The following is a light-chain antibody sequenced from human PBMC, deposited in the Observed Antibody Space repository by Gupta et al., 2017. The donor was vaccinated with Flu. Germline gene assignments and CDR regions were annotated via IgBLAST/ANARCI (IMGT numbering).Light chain of an antibody. CDR3: QQYNNWPPYS. J-gene: IGKJ2*03. V-gene: IGKV3-15*01. Sequence: EIVMTQPPPTLSVSPGERATLSCRASQSVSSNLAWYQQKPGQAPRLLIYGASTRATGIPARFSGSGSGTEFTLTISSLQSEDFAVYYCQQYNNWPPYSFGQGTKLEIK. CDR2: GAS. CDR1: QSVSSN.